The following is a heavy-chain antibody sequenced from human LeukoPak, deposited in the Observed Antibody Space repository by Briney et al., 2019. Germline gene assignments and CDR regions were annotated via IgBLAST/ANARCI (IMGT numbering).Heavy chain of an antibody. CDR1: GGSISSGDYY. J-gene: IGHJ3*02. Sequence: SQTLSLTCTVSGGSISSGDYYWSWIRQPPGKGLEWIGYIYYSGSTYYNPSLKSRVTISVDTSKNQFSLKLSSVTAADTAVYYCARHNWNDGAFDIWGQGTMVTVSS. CDR2: IYYSGST. D-gene: IGHD1-1*01. CDR3: ARHNWNDGAFDI. V-gene: IGHV4-30-4*08.